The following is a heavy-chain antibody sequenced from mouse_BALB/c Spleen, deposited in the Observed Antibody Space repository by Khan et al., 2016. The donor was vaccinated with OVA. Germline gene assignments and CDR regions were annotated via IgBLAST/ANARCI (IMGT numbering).Heavy chain of an antibody. CDR1: GFSLTKYG. Sequence: QVQLKESGPGLVAPSQSLSVTCTVSGFSLTKYGVHWVRQPPGKGLEWLGVIWAGGSTNYNSALMSRLSIRTDTSRNQDFLKLNGLQTDDTDRYYCVRETAYYGSYEAMDYWGKGTSVTVSS. D-gene: IGHD2-10*01. V-gene: IGHV2-9*02. CDR3: VRETAYYGSYEAMDY. CDR2: IWAGGST. J-gene: IGHJ4*01.